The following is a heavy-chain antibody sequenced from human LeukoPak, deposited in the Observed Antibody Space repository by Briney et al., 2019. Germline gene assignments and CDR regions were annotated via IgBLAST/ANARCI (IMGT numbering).Heavy chain of an antibody. D-gene: IGHD4-23*01. Sequence: ASEKVSCKASGGTFSSYAISWVRQAPGQGLEWMGGIIPIFGTANYAQKFQGRVTITTDESTSTAYMELSSLRSEDTAVYYCARNGGNNYYYYMDVWGKGTTVTVSS. V-gene: IGHV1-69*05. J-gene: IGHJ6*03. CDR2: IIPIFGTA. CDR3: ARNGGNNYYYYMDV. CDR1: GGTFSSYA.